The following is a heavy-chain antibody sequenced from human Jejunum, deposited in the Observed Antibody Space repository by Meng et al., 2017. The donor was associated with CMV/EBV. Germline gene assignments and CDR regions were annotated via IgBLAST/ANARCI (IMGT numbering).Heavy chain of an antibody. CDR1: GYPFTSYG. D-gene: IGHD2-2*01. V-gene: IGHV1-3*01. CDR3: ARDVVVPAALTVRIDY. J-gene: IGHJ4*02. CDR2: MNGGNGKT. Sequence: HVRHLQSGEEVKGLGDSVEASCQASGYPFTSYGIQWVRQGPGQRLEWMGWMNGGNGKTKDSQQFQGRVTITRDTSASTAYMELSSLRSEDTAVYYCARDVVVPAALTVRIDYWGQGTLVTVSS.